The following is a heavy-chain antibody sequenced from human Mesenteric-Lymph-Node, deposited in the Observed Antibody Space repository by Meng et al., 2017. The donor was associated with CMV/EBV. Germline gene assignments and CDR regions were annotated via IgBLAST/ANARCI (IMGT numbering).Heavy chain of an antibody. CDR3: ARDRVVRGGITSVDY. CDR1: GYTFTNHG. CDR2: IAADKGNT. V-gene: IGHV1-18*04. Sequence: SGYTFTNHGITWVRKAPGQGLEWMGWIAADKGNTHYAQTLQGRVTMTADTSSSTVNMELRGLRSDDTAVYYCARDRVVRGGITSVDYWGQGTLVTVSS. D-gene: IGHD3-10*01. J-gene: IGHJ4*02.